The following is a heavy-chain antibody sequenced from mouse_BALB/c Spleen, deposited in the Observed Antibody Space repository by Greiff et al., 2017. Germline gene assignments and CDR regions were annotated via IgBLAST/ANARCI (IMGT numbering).Heavy chain of an antibody. CDR2: ISSGSSTI. CDR1: GFTFSSFG. CDR3: ASYYSNYIDY. J-gene: IGHJ2*01. D-gene: IGHD2-5*01. Sequence: DVKLVESGGGLVQPGGSRKLSCAASGFTFSSFGMHWVRQSPEKGLEWVAYISSGSSTIYYADTVKGRFTISRDNPKNTLFLQMTSLRSEDTAMYYCASYYSNYIDYWGQGTTLTVSS. V-gene: IGHV5-17*02.